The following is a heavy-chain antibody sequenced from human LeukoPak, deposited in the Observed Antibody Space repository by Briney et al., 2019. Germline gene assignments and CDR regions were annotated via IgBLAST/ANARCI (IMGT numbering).Heavy chain of an antibody. J-gene: IGHJ4*02. V-gene: IGHV1-2*02. CDR3: ASGGRAIQLLDY. Sequence: GASVKVSCKASGYTFTGYYMHWVRQAPGQGLEWMGWINPNSGGTNYAQKFQGRVTMTRDMSTSTVYMELSSLRSEDTAVYYCASGGRAIQLLDYWGQGTLVTVSS. CDR1: GYTFTGYY. CDR2: INPNSGGT. D-gene: IGHD5-18*01.